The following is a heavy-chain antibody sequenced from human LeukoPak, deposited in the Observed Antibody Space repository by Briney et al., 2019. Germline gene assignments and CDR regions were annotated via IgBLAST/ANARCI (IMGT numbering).Heavy chain of an antibody. CDR1: GGTFSSYA. Sequence: SVKVSCKASGGTFSSYAISWVRQAPGQGLEWMGGIIPIFGTANYVQKFQGRVTITADESTSTAYMELSSLRSEDTAVYYCAQGPHDYGDNFDYWGQGTLVTVSS. V-gene: IGHV1-69*13. CDR2: IIPIFGTA. CDR3: AQGPHDYGDNFDY. D-gene: IGHD4-17*01. J-gene: IGHJ4*02.